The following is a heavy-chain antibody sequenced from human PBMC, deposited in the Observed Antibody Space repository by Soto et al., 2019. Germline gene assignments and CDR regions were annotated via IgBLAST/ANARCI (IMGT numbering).Heavy chain of an antibody. V-gene: IGHV1-2*04. J-gene: IGHJ6*03. Sequence: ASVKVSCKASGYTFTGYYMHWVRQAPGQGLEWMGWINPNSGGTNYAQKFQGWVTMTRDTSISTAYMELSRLRSDDTAVYYCARAGSVVPAAMPVSEYYYYYMDVWGKGTTVTVSS. CDR3: ARAGSVVPAAMPVSEYYYYYMDV. D-gene: IGHD2-2*01. CDR1: GYTFTGYY. CDR2: INPNSGGT.